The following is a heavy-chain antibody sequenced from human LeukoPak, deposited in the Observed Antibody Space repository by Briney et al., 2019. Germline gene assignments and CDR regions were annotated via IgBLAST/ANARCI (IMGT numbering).Heavy chain of an antibody. J-gene: IGHJ6*03. CDR3: ARAPAAGHYMDV. Sequence: GGSLRLSCAASGFTVSSNYMSWVRQAPGKGLEWVSVIYSGGSTHYADSVKGRSTISRDNSKNTLYLQMNSLRAEDTAVYYCARAPAAGHYMDVWGKGTTVTVSS. D-gene: IGHD2-2*01. CDR2: IYSGGST. CDR1: GFTVSSNY. V-gene: IGHV3-53*01.